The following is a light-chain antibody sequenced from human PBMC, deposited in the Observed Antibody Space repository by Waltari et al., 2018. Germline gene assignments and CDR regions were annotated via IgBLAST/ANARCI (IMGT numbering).Light chain of an antibody. J-gene: IGLJ2*01. CDR3: QVWDNSVVV. Sequence: SYVLTQPPSVSVATGETARISCGGDNLSSKSVHWYQQKPGQAPMMVIYYDRDRPSGIPERFSGSNFGDTATLTISRVEAGDEADYHCQVWDNSVVVFGGGTKLTV. CDR2: YDR. V-gene: IGLV3-21*04. CDR1: NLSSKS.